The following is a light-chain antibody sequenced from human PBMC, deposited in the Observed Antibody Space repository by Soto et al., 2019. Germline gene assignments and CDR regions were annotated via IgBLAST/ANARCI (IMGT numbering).Light chain of an antibody. J-gene: IGKJ2*01. CDR2: DAS. Sequence: EIVLTQSPATLSLSPGERATLSCRASRSINNYLAWYQQKPGQAPRLLFYDASNRATGIPARFNGSGSGTDFTLTTTALQPDDFAVYDCQQRSNWPPGITFGQGTKLEIK. V-gene: IGKV3-11*01. CDR1: RSINNY. CDR3: QQRSNWPPGIT.